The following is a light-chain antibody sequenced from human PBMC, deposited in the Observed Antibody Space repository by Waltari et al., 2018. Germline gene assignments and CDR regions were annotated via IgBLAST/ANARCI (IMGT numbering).Light chain of an antibody. CDR1: QSISRH. J-gene: IGKJ4*01. CDR3: QQYNNWPPLT. CDR2: DAS. V-gene: IGKV3D-15*01. Sequence: VMTQSPATLFVSPGEGATLSCRASQSISRHVAWYHQQSGQATRLLIFDASASATGIPARFSGSGSGTEFTLTISRLQSEYVGVYYCQQYNNWPPLTFGGGTKVGIK.